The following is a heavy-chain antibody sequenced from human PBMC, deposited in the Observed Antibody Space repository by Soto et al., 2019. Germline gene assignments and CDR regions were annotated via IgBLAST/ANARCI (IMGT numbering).Heavy chain of an antibody. V-gene: IGHV3-66*01. CDR1: GFSVTSNH. J-gene: IGHJ6*02. Sequence: EDQLVESGGGLVQPGGSLRLSCAVSGFSVTSNHMTWVRQAPGKGLEWVSILYSGGATDYADSVKGRLTISRDNSKNTLQLQMNSLRGEDTAIYYCVKNYGAVWGQGTTVTVSS. CDR2: LYSGGAT. D-gene: IGHD3-16*01. CDR3: VKNYGAV.